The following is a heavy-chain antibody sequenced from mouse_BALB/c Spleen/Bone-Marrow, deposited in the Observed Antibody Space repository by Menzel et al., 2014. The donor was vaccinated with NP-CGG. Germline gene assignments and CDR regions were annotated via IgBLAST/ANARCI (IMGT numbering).Heavy chain of an antibody. D-gene: IGHD4-1*01. Sequence: EVKLVESGPRLVKPSQTQSLTCSVTGDSITSGYWNWIRKFPWNKLEYMGYINHSGSTYYNPSLKSRISITRDTSKNQFYLQLNSVTTEDTATYYCARYPLGRGYFGYCGQGTTLTVSS. CDR1: GDSITSGY. J-gene: IGHJ2*01. V-gene: IGHV3-8*02. CDR3: ARYPLGRGYFGY. CDR2: INHSGST.